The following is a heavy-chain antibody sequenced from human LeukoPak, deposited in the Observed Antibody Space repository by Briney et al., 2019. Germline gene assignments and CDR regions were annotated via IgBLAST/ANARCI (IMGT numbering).Heavy chain of an antibody. D-gene: IGHD6-13*01. Sequence: TLSLTCTVSGGSISSYYWSWIRQPPGKALEWLARIDWDDDKYYSTSLKTRLTISKDTSKNQVVLTMTNMDPVDTATYYCARIEYSSSWCHFDYWGQGTLVTVSS. V-gene: IGHV2-70*11. J-gene: IGHJ4*02. CDR1: GGSISSYYW. CDR3: ARIEYSSSWCHFDY. CDR2: IDWDDDK.